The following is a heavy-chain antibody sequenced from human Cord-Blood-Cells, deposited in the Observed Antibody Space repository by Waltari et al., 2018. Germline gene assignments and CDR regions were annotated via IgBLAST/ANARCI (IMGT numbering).Heavy chain of an antibody. Sequence: QVQLQESGPGLVKPSQTLSLTCTVSGGSISSGDYYCSWIRQPPGTGLEWIGYIYYSGSTYYNPSLKSRVTISVDTSKNQFSLKLSSVTAADTAVYYCARDPRQFSSSWYYYYYGMDVWGQGTTVTVSS. CDR2: IYYSGST. J-gene: IGHJ6*02. CDR3: ARDPRQFSSSWYYYYYGMDV. CDR1: GGSISSGDYY. V-gene: IGHV4-30-4*08. D-gene: IGHD6-13*01.